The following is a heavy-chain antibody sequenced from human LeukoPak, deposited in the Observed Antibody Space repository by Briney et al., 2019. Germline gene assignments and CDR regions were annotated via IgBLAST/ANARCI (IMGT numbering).Heavy chain of an antibody. D-gene: IGHD3-10*01. J-gene: IGHJ4*02. Sequence: SETLSLTCTVSGGSISSSSYYWGWIRQPPGKGLEWIGSIYYSGSTYYNPSLKSRVTISVDTSKNQFSLKLSSVTAADTAVYYCAIWFGELLSYFDYWGQGTLVTASS. CDR3: AIWFGELLSYFDY. CDR2: IYYSGST. CDR1: GGSISSSSYY. V-gene: IGHV4-39*01.